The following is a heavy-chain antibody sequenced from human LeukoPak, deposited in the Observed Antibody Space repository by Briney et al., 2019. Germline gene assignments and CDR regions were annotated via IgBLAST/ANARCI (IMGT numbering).Heavy chain of an antibody. CDR3: ARQSDSGGYFEY. CDR2: IYDSGTT. Sequence: SETLSLTCTVSGGSITSYYWSWIRQPPGKGLEWIGCIYDSGTTNYKPSLKSRVSMSVETPKNQFSLRLSSVTAADTAVYYCARQSDSGGYFEYWGQGIRVTVSS. D-gene: IGHD2-15*01. V-gene: IGHV4-59*08. J-gene: IGHJ4*01. CDR1: GGSITSYY.